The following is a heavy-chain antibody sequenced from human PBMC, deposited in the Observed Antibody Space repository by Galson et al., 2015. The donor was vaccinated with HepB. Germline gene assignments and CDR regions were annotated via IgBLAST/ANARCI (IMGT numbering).Heavy chain of an antibody. D-gene: IGHD3-10*01. Sequence: SVTVSCKASGSTFTGYYMHWVRQAPGQGLEWMGWINPNSGGTNYAQKFQGWVTMTRDTPISTAYMELSRLRSDDTAVYYCAREGITMVRGVIFYYGMDVWGQGTTVTVSS. V-gene: IGHV1-2*04. CDR3: AREGITMVRGVIFYYGMDV. CDR2: INPNSGGT. J-gene: IGHJ6*02. CDR1: GSTFTGYY.